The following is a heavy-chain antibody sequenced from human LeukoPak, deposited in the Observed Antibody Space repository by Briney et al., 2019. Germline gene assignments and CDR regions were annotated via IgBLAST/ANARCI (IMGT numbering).Heavy chain of an antibody. V-gene: IGHV1-2*02. CDR3: ARDRFDDSNGYYYHYYYYMDV. CDR1: GYTFTTYN. J-gene: IGHJ6*03. Sequence: ASVKVSCKASGYTFTTYNINWVRQAPGQGLEWMGWINPNSGGTNYAQKFQGRVTMTRDTSISTAYMELSRLRSDDTAVYYCARDRFDDSNGYYYHYYYYMDVWGKGTTVTVSS. CDR2: INPNSGGT. D-gene: IGHD3-22*01.